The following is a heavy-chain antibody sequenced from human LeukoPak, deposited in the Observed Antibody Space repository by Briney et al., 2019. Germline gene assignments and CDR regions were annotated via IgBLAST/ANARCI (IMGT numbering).Heavy chain of an antibody. V-gene: IGHV1-69*04. Sequence: SVKVSCKASGGTFSSYAISWVRQAPGQGLEWRGRIIPILGIANYAQKFQGRVTITADKSTSTAYMELSSLRSEDTAVYYCARDQALRYFDWLLYFDYWGQGTLVTVSS. J-gene: IGHJ4*02. CDR3: ARDQALRYFDWLLYFDY. D-gene: IGHD3-9*01. CDR1: GGTFSSYA. CDR2: IIPILGIA.